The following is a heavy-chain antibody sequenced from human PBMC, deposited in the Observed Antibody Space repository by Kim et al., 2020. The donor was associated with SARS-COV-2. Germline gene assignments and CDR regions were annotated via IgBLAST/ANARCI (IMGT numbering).Heavy chain of an antibody. V-gene: IGHV4-31*03. Sequence: SETLSLTCTVSGGSISSGGYYWSWIRQHPGKGLEWIGYIYYSGSTYYNPSLKSRVTISVDTSKNQFSLKLSSVTAADTAVYYCAREGNRGYSSSWYWFDPWGQGTLVTVSS. CDR3: AREGNRGYSSSWYWFDP. CDR1: GGSISSGGYY. CDR2: IYYSGST. D-gene: IGHD6-13*01. J-gene: IGHJ5*02.